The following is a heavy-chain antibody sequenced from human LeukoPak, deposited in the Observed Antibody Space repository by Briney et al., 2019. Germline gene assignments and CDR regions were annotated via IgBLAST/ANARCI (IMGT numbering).Heavy chain of an antibody. CDR2: ISSLGGTI. J-gene: IGHJ4*02. CDR1: GFTFSDYY. CDR3: AKDMGSYGRYFDY. D-gene: IGHD5-18*01. V-gene: IGHV3-11*01. Sequence: GGSLRLSCAASGFTFSDYYMSWIRQAPGKGLEWISYISSLGGTINYADSVKGRFTISRDNSKNSLYLQMNSLRAEDTALYYCAKDMGSYGRYFDYWGQGTLVTVSS.